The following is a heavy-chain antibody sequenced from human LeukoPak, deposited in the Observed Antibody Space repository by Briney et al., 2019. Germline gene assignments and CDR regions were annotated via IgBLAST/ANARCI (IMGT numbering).Heavy chain of an antibody. J-gene: IGHJ5*02. D-gene: IGHD3-10*01. CDR2: ISGDGTAR. V-gene: IGHV3-74*01. CDR3: VRGRGSYGWFDP. CDR1: GFTSSSYW. Sequence: GGSLRLSCAASGFTSSSYWMHWVRQVPGKGLVWVSRISGDGTARNYADSVKGRFTTSRDDAKNTVDLQMNSLRGEDTAVYYCVRGRGSYGWFDPWGQGTLVTVSS.